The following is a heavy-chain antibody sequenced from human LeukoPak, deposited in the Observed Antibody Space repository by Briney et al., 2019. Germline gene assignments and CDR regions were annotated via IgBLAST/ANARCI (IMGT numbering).Heavy chain of an antibody. Sequence: GGSLRLSCAASGFTFSGYGLHWVRQAPGKGLELVAVIWFDGTNKNYIDSVKGRFTISRDDSKNTLFLQMNSLRAEDTAVYYCARDRSMVGAPEAFDYWGQGSLVTVSS. CDR3: ARDRSMVGAPEAFDY. CDR2: IWFDGTNK. J-gene: IGHJ4*02. D-gene: IGHD1-26*01. V-gene: IGHV3-33*08. CDR1: GFTFSGYG.